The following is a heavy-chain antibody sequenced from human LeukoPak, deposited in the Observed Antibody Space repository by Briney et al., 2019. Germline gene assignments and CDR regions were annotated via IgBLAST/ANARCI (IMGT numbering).Heavy chain of an antibody. Sequence: GSLRLSCAASGFTFSSYAMHWVRQAPGKGLEWVAVISYDGSNKYYADSVEGRFTISRDNSKNTLYLQMNSLRAEDTAVYYCARARYGAARSSVTYWGQGTLVTVSS. CDR3: ARARYGAARSSVTY. CDR1: GFTFSSYA. D-gene: IGHD6-6*01. V-gene: IGHV3-30-3*01. J-gene: IGHJ4*02. CDR2: ISYDGSNK.